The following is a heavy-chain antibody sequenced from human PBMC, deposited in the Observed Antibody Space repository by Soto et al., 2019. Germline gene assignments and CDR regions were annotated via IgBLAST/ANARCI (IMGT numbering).Heavy chain of an antibody. J-gene: IGHJ6*02. V-gene: IGHV5-51*01. Sequence: PVQSQKVSCKASGYSFTTYWSAWVRQMPGKGLEWMGIINPGDSDIRYSPSFQGQVTISADNSISTAYLQWSSLKASDTAMYYCARHGPFYYYYYGMDVCGQGTAVTLSS. CDR1: GYSFTTYW. CDR2: INPGDSDI. CDR3: ARHGPFYYYYYGMDV.